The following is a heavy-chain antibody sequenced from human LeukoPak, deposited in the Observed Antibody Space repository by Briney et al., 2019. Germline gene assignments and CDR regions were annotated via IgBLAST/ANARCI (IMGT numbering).Heavy chain of an antibody. CDR2: INWDGDST. CDR1: GYTFDDYG. CDR3: ARELSFGELLGGMDV. D-gene: IGHD3-10*01. J-gene: IGHJ6*02. Sequence: GGSLRLSCAASGYTFDDYGMSWVRQPPGKGLEWVSGINWDGDSTGYADSVKGRFTISRDNAKNSLYLQMNSLRAEDTALYYCARELSFGELLGGMDVWGQGTTVTVSS. V-gene: IGHV3-20*04.